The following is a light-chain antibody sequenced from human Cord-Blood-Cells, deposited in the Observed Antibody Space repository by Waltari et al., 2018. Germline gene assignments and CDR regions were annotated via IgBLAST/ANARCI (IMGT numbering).Light chain of an antibody. CDR3: AAWDDSLNGHYV. CDR2: SNN. J-gene: IGLJ1*01. Sequence: SVLTQPPPASGTPGQRVTISCSGSSSNIGSNTVNWYQQLPGTAPKLLIYSNNQRPSGVPDRFSGSKSGTSASRAISGLQSEDEADYYCAAWDDSLNGHYVFGTGTKVTVL. V-gene: IGLV1-44*01. CDR1: SSNIGSNT.